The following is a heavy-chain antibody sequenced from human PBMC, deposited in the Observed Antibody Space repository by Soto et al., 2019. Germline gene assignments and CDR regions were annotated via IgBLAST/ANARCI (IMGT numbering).Heavy chain of an antibody. J-gene: IGHJ3*02. V-gene: IGHV1-69*04. Sequence: QVQLVQSGAEVKKPGSSVKVSCKASGGTFSSYTISWVRQAPGQGLEWMGRIIPILGIANYAQKFQGRVTITADKSTSTAYMELSSLRSEDTAVYYCARDPSLFGYGSGWYRYDAFDIWGQGTMVTVSS. CDR1: GGTFSSYT. D-gene: IGHD6-19*01. CDR3: ARDPSLFGYGSGWYRYDAFDI. CDR2: IIPILGIA.